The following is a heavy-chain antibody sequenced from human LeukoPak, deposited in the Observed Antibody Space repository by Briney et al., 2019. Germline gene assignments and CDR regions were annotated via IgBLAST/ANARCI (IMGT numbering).Heavy chain of an antibody. V-gene: IGHV3-23*01. D-gene: IGHD1-1*01. J-gene: IGHJ6*03. Sequence: PGRSLRLSCAASGFTFSSYGMSWVRQAPGKGLEWVSAISGSGGSTYYADSVKGRFTISRDNSKNTLYLQMNSLRAEDTAVYYCAKEAALQTGYYMDVWGKGTTVTISS. CDR3: AKEAALQTGYYMDV. CDR2: ISGSGGST. CDR1: GFTFSSYG.